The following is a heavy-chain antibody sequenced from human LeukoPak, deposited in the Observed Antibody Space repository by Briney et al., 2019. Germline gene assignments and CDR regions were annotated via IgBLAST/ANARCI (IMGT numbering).Heavy chain of an antibody. CDR3: AGDRHGRDYGDPTNFDY. CDR2: ISSSSSYI. J-gene: IGHJ4*02. D-gene: IGHD4-17*01. V-gene: IGHV3-21*01. CDR1: GFTFSSYS. Sequence: GGSLRLSCAASGFTFSSYSMNWVRQAPGKGLEWVSSISSSSSYIYYADSVKGRFTISRDNAKNSLYLQMNSLRAEDTAVYYCAGDRHGRDYGDPTNFDYWGQGTLVTVSS.